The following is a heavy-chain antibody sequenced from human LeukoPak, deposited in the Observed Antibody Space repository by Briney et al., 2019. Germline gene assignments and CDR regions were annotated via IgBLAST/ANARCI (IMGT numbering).Heavy chain of an antibody. CDR3: AREGIAAAGTGVAYTDDY. CDR1: GGSISSSSYY. V-gene: IGHV4-39*07. CDR2: IYYSGST. J-gene: IGHJ4*02. D-gene: IGHD6-13*01. Sequence: SETLSLTCTVPGGSISSSSYYWGWIRQPPGKGLEWIVSIYYSGSTYYNPSLKGRVTISVDTSKNQFSLKLSSVTAADTAVYYCAREGIAAAGTGVAYTDDYWGQGTLVTVSS.